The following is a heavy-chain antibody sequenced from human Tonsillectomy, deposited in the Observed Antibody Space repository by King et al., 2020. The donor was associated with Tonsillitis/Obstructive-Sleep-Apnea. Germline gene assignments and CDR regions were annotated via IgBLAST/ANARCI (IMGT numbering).Heavy chain of an antibody. J-gene: IGHJ6*02. D-gene: IGHD2-15*01. CDR1: GFTFSSYS. CDR2: ISSSSSYI. Sequence: VQLVESGGGLVKPGGSLRLSCAASGFTFSSYSMNWVRQAPGKGLEWVSSISSSSSYIYYADSVKGRFTISRDNAKNSLYLQMNSLRAEDTAVYYCAGYGIAATNYYYYGMGVWGQGTTVTVSS. V-gene: IGHV3-21*01. CDR3: AGYGIAATNYYYYGMGV.